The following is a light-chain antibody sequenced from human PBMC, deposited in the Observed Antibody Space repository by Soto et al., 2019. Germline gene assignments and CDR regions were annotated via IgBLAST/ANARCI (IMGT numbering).Light chain of an antibody. CDR3: ATWDGSPSVGV. Sequence: QSALTQPPSVSAAPEQKVTISCSGGSSNLGINFVYWYQQFPGGVPKLLIYENIKRPSGIPDRFSGAKSGTSATLDITGLQAGDEADYYCATWDGSPSVGVFGGGTKVTVL. CDR2: ENI. J-gene: IGLJ1*01. V-gene: IGLV1-51*02. CDR1: SSNLGINF.